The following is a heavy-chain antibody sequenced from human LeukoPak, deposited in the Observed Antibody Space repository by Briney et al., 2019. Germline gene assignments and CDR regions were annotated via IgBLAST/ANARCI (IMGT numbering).Heavy chain of an antibody. CDR3: ARVGSGGSSYYIDY. J-gene: IGHJ4*02. D-gene: IGHD1-26*01. CDR2: IYYSGST. Sequence: SETLSLTCTVSGGSITSYYWSWIRQPPGKGLEGIGYIYYSGSTNYNPSLKSRVTISEDTSKNQFSLKLSSVTAADTAVYYCARVGSGGSSYYIDYWGQGTLVTVSS. CDR1: GGSITSYY. V-gene: IGHV4-59*01.